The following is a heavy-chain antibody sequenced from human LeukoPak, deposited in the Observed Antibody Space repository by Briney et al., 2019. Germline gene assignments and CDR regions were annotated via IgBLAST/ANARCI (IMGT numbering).Heavy chain of an antibody. CDR2: ISYDGSNK. D-gene: IGHD1-1*01. CDR3: AKTGTTWGEGNFDY. J-gene: IGHJ4*02. V-gene: IGHV3-30*18. CDR1: GFTFSSYR. Sequence: PGRSLGLSCAPSGFTFSSYRMHWVRQAPGKGLEWVAVISYDGSNKYYADSVKGRFTISRDNSKNTLYLQMNSLRAEDTAVYYCAKTGTTWGEGNFDYWGQGTLVTVSS.